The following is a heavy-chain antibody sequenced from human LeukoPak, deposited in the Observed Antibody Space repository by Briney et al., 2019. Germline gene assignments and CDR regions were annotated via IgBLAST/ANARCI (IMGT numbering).Heavy chain of an antibody. CDR3: ARDMGAPDYGSYSVDY. Sequence: SETLSLTCTVSGGSVSSGSYYWSWIRQPPGKGLEWIAYIHYSGSAAYNPSLKSRVTISRDMSTNQFSLKMTSVTAADTAVYFCARDMGAPDYGSYSVDYWGQGTLVTVSS. J-gene: IGHJ4*02. CDR2: IHYSGSA. CDR1: GGSVSSGSYY. D-gene: IGHD4-23*01. V-gene: IGHV4-61*01.